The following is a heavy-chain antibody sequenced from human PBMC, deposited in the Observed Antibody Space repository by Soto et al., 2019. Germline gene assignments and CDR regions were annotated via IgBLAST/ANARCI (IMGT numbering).Heavy chain of an antibody. Sequence: PSETLSLTCTVSGGSISSSSYYWGWIRQPPGKGLEWIGSIYYSGSTYYNPSLKSRVTISVDTSKNQFSLKLSSVTAADTAVYYCARLTGFARFDYWGQGTLVTVAS. CDR3: ARLTGFARFDY. J-gene: IGHJ4*02. CDR1: GGSISSSSYY. CDR2: IYYSGST. D-gene: IGHD3-10*01. V-gene: IGHV4-39*01.